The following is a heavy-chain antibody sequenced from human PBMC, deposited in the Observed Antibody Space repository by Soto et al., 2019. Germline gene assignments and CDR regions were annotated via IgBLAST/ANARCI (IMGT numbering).Heavy chain of an antibody. CDR1: GFSVPDNY. J-gene: IGHJ4*02. Sequence: EVQVVESGGDLVQPGGSLRLSCAASGFSVPDNYMNWVRQAPGKGLEWVSIIDIGGNTYYADSVKDRFTISRYNSRNTLYLHMDSLRAEDTAVYYCARGLGSTGYRGREHYFDYWGQGTLVTVSP. D-gene: IGHD2-2*01. V-gene: IGHV3-66*01. CDR3: ARGLGSTGYRGREHYFDY. CDR2: IDIGGNT.